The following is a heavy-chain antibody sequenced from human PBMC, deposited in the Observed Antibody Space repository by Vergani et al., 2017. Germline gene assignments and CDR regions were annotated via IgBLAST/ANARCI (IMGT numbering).Heavy chain of an antibody. V-gene: IGHV4-39*07. J-gene: IGHJ4*02. Sequence: QLQLQESGPGLVKPSETLSLTCTVSGGSISSSSYYWGWIRQPPGKGLECIGSIYYSGRTYYNPSLKSRVTISVDTSKNQFSLKLSSVTAADTAVYYCARGGGAAVADHWGQGTLVTVSS. D-gene: IGHD6-19*01. CDR3: ARGGGAAVADH. CDR1: GGSISSSSYY. CDR2: IYYSGRT.